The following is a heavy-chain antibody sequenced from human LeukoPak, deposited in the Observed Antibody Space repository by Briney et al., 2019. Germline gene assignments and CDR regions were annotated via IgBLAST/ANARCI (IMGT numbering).Heavy chain of an antibody. Sequence: PGRSLRLSCAASGFTFSSYGMHWVRQAPGKGLEWVAVIWYDGSNKYYADSVKGRFTISRDNSKNTLYLQMNSLRTEDTAVYYCAKDSYYYYIDVWGKGTTVTVSS. J-gene: IGHJ6*03. CDR3: AKDSYYYYIDV. CDR1: GFTFSSYG. CDR2: IWYDGSNK. V-gene: IGHV3-33*06.